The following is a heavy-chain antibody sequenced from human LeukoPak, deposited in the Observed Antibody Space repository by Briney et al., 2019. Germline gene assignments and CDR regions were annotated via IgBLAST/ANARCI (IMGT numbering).Heavy chain of an antibody. CDR3: AKTRPLDSSSWSHGDY. D-gene: IGHD6-13*01. J-gene: IGHJ4*02. Sequence: PGGSLRLSCAASGFTFSSYAMSWVRRAPGKGLEWVSAISGSGGSTYYADSVKGRFTISRDNSKNTLYLQMNSLRAEDTAVYYCAKTRPLDSSSWSHGDYWGQGTLVTVSS. V-gene: IGHV3-23*01. CDR1: GFTFSSYA. CDR2: ISGSGGST.